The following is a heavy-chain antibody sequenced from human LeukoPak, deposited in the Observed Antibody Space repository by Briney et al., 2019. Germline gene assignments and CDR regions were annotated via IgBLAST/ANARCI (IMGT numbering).Heavy chain of an antibody. D-gene: IGHD6-19*01. CDR2: ISAHDGNT. CDR3: ARGGVYRSTPEYYLH. Sequence: ASVKVSCKASGYTFTNYGISWVRQAPGQGLEWMGWISAHDGNTNYAQKSQGRVTMTTDTSSSTAYLELRSLRSDDTAIYWCARGGVYRSTPEYYLHWGQGTLVTVSS. V-gene: IGHV1-18*01. CDR1: GYTFTNYG. J-gene: IGHJ1*01.